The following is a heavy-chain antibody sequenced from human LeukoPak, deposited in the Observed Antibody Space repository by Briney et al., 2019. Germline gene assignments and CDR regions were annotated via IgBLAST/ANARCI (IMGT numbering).Heavy chain of an antibody. CDR2: IYYSGST. CDR3: ARGNTGEYSSSSWGSYYYYYYMDV. V-gene: IGHV4-59*01. J-gene: IGHJ6*03. CDR1: GGSISSYY. D-gene: IGHD6-6*01. Sequence: SETLSLTCTVSGGSISSYYWSWIRQPPGKGLEWIGYIYYSGSTNYNPSLKSRVTISVDTSKNQFSLKLSSVTAADTAVYYCARGNTGEYSSSSWGSYYYYYYMDVWGKGTTVTVSS.